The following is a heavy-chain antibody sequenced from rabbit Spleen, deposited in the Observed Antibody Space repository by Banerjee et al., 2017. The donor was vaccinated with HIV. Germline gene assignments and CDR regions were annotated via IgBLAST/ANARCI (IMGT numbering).Heavy chain of an antibody. CDR3: ARDLPGVIGWNFHL. Sequence: QDHLEESGGGLVTPGGALTLTSTASGFSFSNKAVMCWVRQAPGKGLEWIGCINTATGKDVYASWAKGRFTISTTSSTTVTLQMTSLTAADTATYFCARDLPGVIGWNFHLWGQGTLVTVS. CDR2: INTATGKD. CDR1: GFSFSNKAV. J-gene: IGHJ4*01. V-gene: IGHV1S45*01. D-gene: IGHD1-1*01.